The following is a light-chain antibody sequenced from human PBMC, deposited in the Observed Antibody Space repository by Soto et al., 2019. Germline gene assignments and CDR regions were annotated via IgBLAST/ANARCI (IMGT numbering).Light chain of an antibody. V-gene: IGLV3-21*04. CDR2: YDS. CDR3: QVWDSSSDHAV. J-gene: IGLJ2*01. CDR1: NIGGKS. Sequence: SYELTQPPSVSVAPGKTASITCGANNIGGKSVHWYQQKPGQAPVLVIYYDSDRPSGIPERFSGSNSGNTATLTISRVEAGDEADYYCQVWDSSSDHAVFGGGTKVTVL.